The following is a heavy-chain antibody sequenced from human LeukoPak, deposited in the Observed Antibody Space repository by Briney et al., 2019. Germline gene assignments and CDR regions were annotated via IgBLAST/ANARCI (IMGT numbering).Heavy chain of an antibody. CDR3: ARSSSCDNFDY. V-gene: IGHV4-34*01. J-gene: IGHJ4*02. D-gene: IGHD6-13*01. CDR1: GGSFSGYY. CDR2: INHSGST. Sequence: NSSETLSLTCAVYGGSFSGYYWSWIRQPPGKGLEWIGEINHSGSTNYNPSLKGRVTISVDTSKNQFSLQLNSVSPEDTAVYYCARSSSCDNFDYWGQGTLVTVSS.